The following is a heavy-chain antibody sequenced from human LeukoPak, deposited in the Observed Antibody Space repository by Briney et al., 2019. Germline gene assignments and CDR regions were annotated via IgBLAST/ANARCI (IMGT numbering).Heavy chain of an antibody. Sequence: GGSLRLSRAASGFTVSSNYMSWVRQAPGKGLEWVSIIYSGGSTNYADSVKGRFSISRDNSKNTLYVQMNSLRVEDTAVYYCASGSGSYRTPYYYMDVWGKGTTVTVSS. V-gene: IGHV3-53*01. D-gene: IGHD3-10*01. J-gene: IGHJ6*03. CDR1: GFTVSSNY. CDR3: ASGSGSYRTPYYYMDV. CDR2: IYSGGST.